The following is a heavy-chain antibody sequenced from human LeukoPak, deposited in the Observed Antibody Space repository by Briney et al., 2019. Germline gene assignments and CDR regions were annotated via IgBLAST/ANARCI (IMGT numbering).Heavy chain of an antibody. J-gene: IGHJ3*02. Sequence: GGSLRLSCAASGFTFSSYEMNWVRQAPGKGLEWVSYISSSGSTIYYADSVKGRFTISRDNAKNSLYLQMNSLRAEDTALYYCARVSKRGAFDIWGQGTMVTVSS. CDR3: ARVSKRGAFDI. CDR2: ISSSGSTI. V-gene: IGHV3-48*03. CDR1: GFTFSSYE.